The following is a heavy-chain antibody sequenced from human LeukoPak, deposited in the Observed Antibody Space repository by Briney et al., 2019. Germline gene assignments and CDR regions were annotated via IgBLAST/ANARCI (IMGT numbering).Heavy chain of an antibody. CDR3: ARAPNFLTGFDY. J-gene: IGHJ4*02. CDR1: GGSISSYY. D-gene: IGHD3/OR15-3a*01. CDR2: IYYSGST. Sequence: ASETLSLTCTVSGGSISSYYWSWIRQPPGKGLEWIGYIYYSGSTNYNPSLKSRVTISVDTSKNQFSLKLSSVTAADTAVYYCARAPNFLTGFDYWGQGTLVTVSS. V-gene: IGHV4-59*01.